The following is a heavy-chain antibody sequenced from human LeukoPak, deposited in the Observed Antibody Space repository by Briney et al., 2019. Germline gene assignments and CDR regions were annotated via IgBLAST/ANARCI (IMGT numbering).Heavy chain of an antibody. V-gene: IGHV1-3*03. CDR1: GYTFTSYA. Sequence: ASVKVSCKASGYTFTSYAMHWVRQAPGQRLEWMGWINAGNGNTKYSQEFQGRVTITRDTSASTAYMELSSLRSEDMAVYHCARGIAARPGYYYYYMDVWGKGTTVTVSS. CDR2: INAGNGNT. CDR3: ARGIAARPGYYYYYMDV. D-gene: IGHD6-6*01. J-gene: IGHJ6*03.